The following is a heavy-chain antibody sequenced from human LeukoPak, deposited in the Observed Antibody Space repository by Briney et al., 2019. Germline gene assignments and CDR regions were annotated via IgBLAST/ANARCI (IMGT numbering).Heavy chain of an antibody. CDR1: GYTFTSYG. J-gene: IGHJ6*04. CDR2: ISAYNGNT. CDR3: ARVEDIVVVPAASPDV. V-gene: IGHV1-18*01. D-gene: IGHD2-2*01. Sequence: GASVKVSCKASGYTFTSYGISWVRQAPGQGLEWMGWISAYNGNTNYAQKLQGRVTMTTDPSTSTAYMELRSLRSDDTAVYYCARVEDIVVVPAASPDVWGKGTTVTVSS.